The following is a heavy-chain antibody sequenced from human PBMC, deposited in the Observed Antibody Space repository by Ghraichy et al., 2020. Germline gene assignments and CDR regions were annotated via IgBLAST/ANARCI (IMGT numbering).Heavy chain of an antibody. CDR3: ARFAALGRGSDCTLQY. V-gene: IGHV4-4*07. CDR2: IYSTGNT. J-gene: IGHJ4*02. Sequence: SETLSLTCTVSGGSISSYYWSWIRQPAGKGLEWIGRIYSTGNTDYNPSLKSRVTMSVDTSQNSFALKLTSVTAADTAVYYCARFAALGRGSDCTLQYLGQGTLVTVSS. D-gene: IGHD6-19*01. CDR1: GGSISSYY.